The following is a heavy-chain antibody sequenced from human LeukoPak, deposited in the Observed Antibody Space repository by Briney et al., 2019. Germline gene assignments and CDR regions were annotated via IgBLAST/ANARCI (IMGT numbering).Heavy chain of an antibody. Sequence: GGSLRLSCAASGFTFSNAWMSWVRQAPGKGLEWVANIKQDGSEKYYVDSVKGRFTISRDNAKNSLYLQMNSLRAEDTAVYYCASPFSFIAAAGIGYWGQGTLVTVSS. CDR1: GFTFSNAW. D-gene: IGHD6-13*01. CDR3: ASPFSFIAAAGIGY. CDR2: IKQDGSEK. J-gene: IGHJ4*02. V-gene: IGHV3-7*01.